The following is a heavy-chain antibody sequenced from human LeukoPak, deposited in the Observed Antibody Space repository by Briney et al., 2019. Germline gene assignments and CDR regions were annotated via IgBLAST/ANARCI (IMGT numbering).Heavy chain of an antibody. D-gene: IGHD6-13*01. CDR2: ISAYNDNT. Sequence: ASVKVSCKASGYTFTSYGISWVRQAPGQGLEWMGWISAYNDNTNYTQKLQGRVTMTTDTSTSTAYMELSRLRSDDTAVYYCARDRGEAAAGTTDYWGQGTLVTVSS. CDR3: ARDRGEAAAGTTDY. CDR1: GYTFTSYG. V-gene: IGHV1-18*01. J-gene: IGHJ4*02.